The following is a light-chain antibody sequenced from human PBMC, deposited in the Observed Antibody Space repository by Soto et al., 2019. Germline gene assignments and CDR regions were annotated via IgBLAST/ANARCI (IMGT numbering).Light chain of an antibody. Sequence: DIEMTQSPLSLPVTPGEPASISCRSSQSLLHSNGYTYLDWYLQKPGQPPQLLIYVVSNRASGVPDRFSGSGSGTDFTLKISRVEPEDAGVYYCMQGVQLRHSFGQGTKLEIK. CDR2: VVS. V-gene: IGKV2-28*01. J-gene: IGKJ2*01. CDR3: MQGVQLRHS. CDR1: QSLLHSNGYTY.